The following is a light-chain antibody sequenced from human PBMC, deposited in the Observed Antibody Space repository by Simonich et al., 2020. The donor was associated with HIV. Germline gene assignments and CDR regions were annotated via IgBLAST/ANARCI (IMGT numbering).Light chain of an antibody. CDR3: QQSYSTPYT. J-gene: IGKJ2*01. CDR1: QSISSY. CDR2: AAS. V-gene: IGKV1-39*01. Sequence: DIQMTQSPSSLSASVGDRVTITCRASQSISSYLNWYQQKPVKAPKLLIYAASSLQSGVPSRFSGSGSGIDFTRTISSLQPEDFATYYCQQSYSTPYTFGQGTKLEIK.